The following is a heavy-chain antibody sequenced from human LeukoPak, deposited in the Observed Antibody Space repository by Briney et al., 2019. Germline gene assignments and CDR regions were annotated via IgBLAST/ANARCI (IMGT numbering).Heavy chain of an antibody. CDR1: GYTLTGYY. D-gene: IGHD2-8*01. V-gene: IGHV1-2*02. J-gene: IGHJ6*03. Sequence: ASVKVSCKASGYTLTGYYMHWVRQAPGQGLEWMGWINPNSGGTNYAQKFQGRVTMTRDTSVSTAYMDLSSVTSDDTAVYFCARSAGHCSNGICFTDYYMDVWGRGTTVTVSS. CDR3: ARSAGHCSNGICFTDYYMDV. CDR2: INPNSGGT.